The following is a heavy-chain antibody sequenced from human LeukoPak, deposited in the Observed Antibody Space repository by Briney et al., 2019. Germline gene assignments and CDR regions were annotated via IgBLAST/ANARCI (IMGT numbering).Heavy chain of an antibody. CDR1: GYTFTGYY. CDR3: ARNRETIFGVVIIPVYYYYYGMDV. Sequence: ASVKVSCKASGYTFTGYYMHWVRPAPGQGLEWMGIINPSGGSTSYAQKFQGRVTMTRDTSTSTVYMELSSLRSEDTAVYYCARNRETIFGVVIIPVYYYYYGMDVWGQGTTVTVSS. CDR2: INPSGGST. J-gene: IGHJ6*02. V-gene: IGHV1-46*01. D-gene: IGHD3-3*01.